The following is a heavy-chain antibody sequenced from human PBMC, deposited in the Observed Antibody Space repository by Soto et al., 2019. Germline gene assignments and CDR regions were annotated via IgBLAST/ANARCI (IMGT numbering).Heavy chain of an antibody. CDR2: IYWNDDQ. J-gene: IGHJ4*02. CDR1: GFSLSPSGVA. Sequence: VSGPTLVNPTQTLTLTCTFSGFSLSPSGVAVGWVRQPPGKALEWLALIYWNDDQRYSTSLRSRLTITKDTSKNQVVLTMTNMDPVDKATYFCAHRRDGYNPAQLIFDYWGQGILVTVSS. D-gene: IGHD1-1*01. V-gene: IGHV2-5*01. CDR3: AHRRDGYNPAQLIFDY.